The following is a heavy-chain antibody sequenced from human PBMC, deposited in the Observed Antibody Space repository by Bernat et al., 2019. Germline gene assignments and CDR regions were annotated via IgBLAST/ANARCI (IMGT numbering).Heavy chain of an antibody. CDR1: GFTFSIYA. Sequence: QVQLVESGGGVVQLGRFLRLSCAVSGFTFSIYAIHWVRQAPGKGLGWVVLISYDGSNKYYADSVKGRFTISRDNSKDTLYLQMNSLRAEDTAVYYCARDWSRWGDSSGDMDYWGQGTLVTVSS. D-gene: IGHD3-22*01. CDR3: ARDWSRWGDSSGDMDY. J-gene: IGHJ4*02. V-gene: IGHV3-30*04. CDR2: ISYDGSNK.